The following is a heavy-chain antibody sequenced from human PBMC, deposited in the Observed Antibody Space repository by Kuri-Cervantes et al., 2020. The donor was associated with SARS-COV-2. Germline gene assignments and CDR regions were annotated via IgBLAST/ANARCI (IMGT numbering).Heavy chain of an antibody. CDR2: ISSSSSYI. CDR1: GFTFGSYS. D-gene: IGHD3-16*01. CDR3: AKLLGERGGGVGY. J-gene: IGHJ4*02. Sequence: LSLTCAASGFTFGSYSMNWVRQAPGKGLEWVSSISSSSSYIYYADSVKGRFTISRDNSKNTLYLQMNSLRAEDTAVYYCAKLLGERGGGVGYWGQGTLVTVSS. V-gene: IGHV3-21*04.